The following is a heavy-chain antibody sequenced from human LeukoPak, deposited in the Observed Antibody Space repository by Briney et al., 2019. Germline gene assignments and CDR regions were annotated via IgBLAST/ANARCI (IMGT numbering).Heavy chain of an antibody. Sequence: ASVKVSCKASGYTFTSYGISWVRQAPGQGLEWMGWINAYNGNTNYAQKLQGRVTMTTDTSTSTAYMELRSLRSDDTAVYYCARDGGYYYYYSDTYYYMDVWGKGTTVTVSS. J-gene: IGHJ6*03. CDR3: ARDGGYYYYYSDTYYYMDV. CDR2: INAYNGNT. CDR1: GYTFTSYG. V-gene: IGHV1-18*01. D-gene: IGHD3-22*01.